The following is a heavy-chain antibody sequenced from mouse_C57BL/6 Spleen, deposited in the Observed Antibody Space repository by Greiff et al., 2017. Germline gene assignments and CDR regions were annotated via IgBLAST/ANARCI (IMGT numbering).Heavy chain of an antibody. V-gene: IGHV1-64*01. CDR3: ARGDYYGSSYVDWYFDV. D-gene: IGHD1-1*01. CDR1: GYTFTSYW. Sequence: QVQLQQPGAELVKPGASVQLSCKASGYTFTSYWMHWVKQRPGQGLEWIGMIHPNSGSTNYNEKFKSKATLTVDKSSSTAYMQLSSLTSEDSAVYYCARGDYYGSSYVDWYFDVWRTGTTVTVSS. CDR2: IHPNSGST. J-gene: IGHJ1*03.